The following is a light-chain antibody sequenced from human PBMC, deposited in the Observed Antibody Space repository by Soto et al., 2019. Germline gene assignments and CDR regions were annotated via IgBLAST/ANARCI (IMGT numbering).Light chain of an antibody. V-gene: IGKV1-5*01. Sequence: DIQMTQSPSSLSASVGTKVTITCRSSQNMYTWLAWYQPTPGKAPKLMLYEASSLESGVPSRFSGSGSGTEFTLTISSLQPDDFATYYCQQYNRYSTWTFGQGTKVDIK. CDR2: EAS. CDR1: QNMYTW. J-gene: IGKJ1*01. CDR3: QQYNRYSTWT.